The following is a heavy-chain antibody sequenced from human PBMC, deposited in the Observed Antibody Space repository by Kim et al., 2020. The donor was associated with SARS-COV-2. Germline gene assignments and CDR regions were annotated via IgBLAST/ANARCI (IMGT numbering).Heavy chain of an antibody. J-gene: IGHJ6*02. CDR2: IIPIFGTA. CDR3: ARDIGSSGWERNYYGMDV. V-gene: IGHV1-69*13. Sequence: SVKVSCKASGGTFSSYAISWVRQAPGQGLEWMGGIIPIFGTANYAQKFQGRVTITADESTSTAYMELSSLRSEDTAVYYCARDIGSSGWERNYYGMDVWGQGTTVTVSS. D-gene: IGHD6-19*01. CDR1: GGTFSSYA.